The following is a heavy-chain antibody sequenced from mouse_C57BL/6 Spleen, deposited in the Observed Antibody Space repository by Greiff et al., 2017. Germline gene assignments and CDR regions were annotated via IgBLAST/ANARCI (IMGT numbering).Heavy chain of an antibody. D-gene: IGHD2-3*01. J-gene: IGHJ3*01. CDR3: ARAYDGYYDVVSY. CDR2: ISYDGSN. CDR1: GYSITSGYY. V-gene: IGHV3-6*01. Sequence: EVKLQESGPGLVKPSQSLSLTCSVTGYSITSGYYWNWIRQFPGNKLEWMCYISYDGSNNYNPSLKNRISITRDTSKNQFFLKLNSVTTEDTATYYCARAYDGYYDVVSYWGQGTLVTVSA.